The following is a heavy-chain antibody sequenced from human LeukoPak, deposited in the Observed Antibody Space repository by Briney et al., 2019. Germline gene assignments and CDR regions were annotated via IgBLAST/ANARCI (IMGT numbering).Heavy chain of an antibody. CDR1: GYTFTGYY. J-gene: IGHJ4*02. Sequence: ASVKVSCKASGYTFTGYYMHWVRQPPGQGLEWMGRSNPNRGGTNYAQKFQGRVTMTRDTSISTAYLQWSSLKSSDTTIYYCARHDPPGSGWYLPFDYWGQGTLVTVSS. CDR2: SNPNRGGT. CDR3: ARHDPPGSGWYLPFDY. D-gene: IGHD6-19*01. V-gene: IGHV1-2*06.